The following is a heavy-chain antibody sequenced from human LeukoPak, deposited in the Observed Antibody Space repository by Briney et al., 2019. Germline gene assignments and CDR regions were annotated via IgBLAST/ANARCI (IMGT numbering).Heavy chain of an antibody. CDR2: ISYDGSNK. J-gene: IGHJ4*02. Sequence: GGSLRLSCAASGFTFSSYAMHWVRQAPGKGLEWVAVISYDGSNKYYADSVKGRFTISRDNSKNTLYLQMNSLRAEDTAVYYCARDNGIFGVVLRGGDYWGQGTLVTVSS. CDR1: GFTFSSYA. CDR3: ARDNGIFGVVLRGGDY. V-gene: IGHV3-30-3*01. D-gene: IGHD3-3*01.